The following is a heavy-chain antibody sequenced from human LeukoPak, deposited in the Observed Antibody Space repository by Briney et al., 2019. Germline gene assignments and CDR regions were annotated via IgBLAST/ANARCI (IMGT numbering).Heavy chain of an antibody. CDR3: AREISGDTNFDY. J-gene: IGHJ4*02. D-gene: IGHD3-10*01. V-gene: IGHV4-38-2*02. Sequence: PSETLSLPCTVSGYSISSDYYWGWIRQPPGKGLEWIGTIYLSVSTYYNPSLKSRVTISVDTSKNQFSLKLSSVTAADTAVYYCAREISGDTNFDYWGQGTLVTVSS. CDR1: GYSISSDYY. CDR2: IYLSVST.